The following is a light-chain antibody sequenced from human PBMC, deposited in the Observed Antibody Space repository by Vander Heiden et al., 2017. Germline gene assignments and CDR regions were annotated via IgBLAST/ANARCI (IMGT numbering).Light chain of an antibody. CDR3: QRHVYFSRS. V-gene: IGKV5-2*01. CDR1: QDIDDD. J-gene: IGKJ2*01. CDR2: EGT. Sequence: TLTPSPEFMSATLGGTVNIPCKASQDIDDDVNWYRQKPGEAINLVCKEGTPRGPGIPPRFSERVFGTDFTLTIYNIQAGDVVDYFCQRHVYFSRSFGQGTKLEIK.